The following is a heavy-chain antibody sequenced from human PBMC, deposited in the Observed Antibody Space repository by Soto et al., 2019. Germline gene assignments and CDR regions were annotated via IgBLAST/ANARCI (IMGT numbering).Heavy chain of an antibody. V-gene: IGHV5-10-1*01. Sequence: GESLKISCKASGFRFSNYWISWVRQLPGKGLEWMGRIDPSDSYTNYNPSFQDHVTISADKSISTAFLQWNSLNASDTAIYYCARQRGPDSYGSATYNWFDSWGQGTLVTVSS. J-gene: IGHJ5*01. D-gene: IGHD3-10*01. CDR2: IDPSDSYT. CDR3: ARQRGPDSYGSATYNWFDS. CDR1: GFRFSNYW.